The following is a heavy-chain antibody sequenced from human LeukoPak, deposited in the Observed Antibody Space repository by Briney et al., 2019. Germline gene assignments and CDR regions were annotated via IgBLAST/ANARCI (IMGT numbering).Heavy chain of an antibody. D-gene: IGHD2-15*01. V-gene: IGHV4-39*07. CDR1: GGSISSSSYY. J-gene: IGHJ4*02. CDR3: ARDSVVVAADYFDY. CDR2: IYYSGST. Sequence: SETLSLTCTVSGGSISSSSYYWGWIRQPQGKGLEWIVSIYYSGSTYYNPSLKSRVTISVDTSKTQFSLKLSSVTAAEPAVYYCARDSVVVAADYFDYWGQGTRFTVSS.